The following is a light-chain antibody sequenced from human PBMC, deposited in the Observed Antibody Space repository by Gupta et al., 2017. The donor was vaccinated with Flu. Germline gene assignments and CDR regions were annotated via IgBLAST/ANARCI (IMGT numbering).Light chain of an antibody. CDR3: QSYDSSVSGYV. V-gene: IGLV1-40*01. Sequence: TSYSTGSSSNVGADYDVHWDQQLPGTAPKLLIYADSNRPSGVPDRFSGSKSGTSASLAITGLQAEDETEYYCQSYDSSVSGYVFGTGTKVTVL. J-gene: IGLJ1*01. CDR1: SSNVGADYD. CDR2: ADS.